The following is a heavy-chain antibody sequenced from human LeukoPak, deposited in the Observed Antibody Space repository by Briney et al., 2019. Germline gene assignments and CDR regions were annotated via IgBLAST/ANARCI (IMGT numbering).Heavy chain of an antibody. CDR3: TRVVDSSSSRYQAMPY. CDR1: GFTFSNYW. Sequence: GGSLRLSCAASGFTFSNYWMSWVRQAPGKGLEWVANIKQDESERYYVDSVRGRFTISRDNAKRSLYLRMDSLRAEDTAMYFCTRVVDSSSSRYQAMPYWGQETLVTVSS. V-gene: IGHV3-7*01. CDR2: IKQDESER. J-gene: IGHJ4*02. D-gene: IGHD2-2*01.